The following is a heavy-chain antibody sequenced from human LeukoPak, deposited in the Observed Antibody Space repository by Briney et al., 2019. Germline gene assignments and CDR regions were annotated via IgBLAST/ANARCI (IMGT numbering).Heavy chain of an antibody. J-gene: IGHJ4*02. CDR1: GGSISSSSYY. CDR3: ARQVLDTAMAAKHYFDY. V-gene: IGHV4-39*01. CDR2: IYYSGST. D-gene: IGHD5-18*01. Sequence: SETLSLTCTVSGGSISSSSYYWGWIRQPPGKGLEWIGSIYYSGSTYYNPSLKSRVTISVDTSKNQFSLKLSSVTAADTAVYYCARQVLDTAMAAKHYFDYWGQGTLVTVSS.